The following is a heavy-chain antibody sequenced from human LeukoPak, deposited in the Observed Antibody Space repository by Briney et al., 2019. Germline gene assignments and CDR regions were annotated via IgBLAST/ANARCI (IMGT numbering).Heavy chain of an antibody. CDR1: GFTFDDYA. Sequence: GGSLRLSCAASGFTFDDYAMHWVRQAPGKGLEWVSGISWNSGSIGYADSVKGRFTISRDNAKNSLYLQMNSLRAEDTALYYCAKATGPYYYGSGSYCLDYWGQGTLVTVSS. V-gene: IGHV3-9*01. D-gene: IGHD3-10*01. CDR2: ISWNSGSI. CDR3: AKATGPYYYGSGSYCLDY. J-gene: IGHJ4*02.